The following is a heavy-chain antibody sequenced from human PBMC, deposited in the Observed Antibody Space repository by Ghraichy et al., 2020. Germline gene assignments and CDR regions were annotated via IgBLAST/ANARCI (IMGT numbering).Heavy chain of an antibody. Sequence: ASVKVSCEASGYSFTAYYIHWVQQAPGQGLEWMGWINPNSGSTNFAQKFQDRVTLTRDTSISTAYMELSRLRSDDTAMYYCARIYTGSYYFDYWGQGTLVTVSS. V-gene: IGHV1-2*02. CDR2: INPNSGST. CDR3: ARIYTGSYYFDY. D-gene: IGHD1-26*01. J-gene: IGHJ4*02. CDR1: GYSFTAYY.